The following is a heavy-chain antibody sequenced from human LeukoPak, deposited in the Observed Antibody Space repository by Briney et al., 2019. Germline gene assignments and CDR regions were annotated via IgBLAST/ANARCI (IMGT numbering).Heavy chain of an antibody. CDR2: IVVGSGNT. CDR1: GYAFTGYY. V-gene: IGHV1-58*02. Sequence: ASVKVSCKTSGYAFTGYYTHWVRQARGQRLEWIGWIVVGSGNTNYAQKFQERVTITRDMSTSTAYMELSSLRSEDTAVYYCAAGVLGFSGWPPDYWGQGTLVTVSS. J-gene: IGHJ4*02. D-gene: IGHD6-19*01. CDR3: AAGVLGFSGWPPDY.